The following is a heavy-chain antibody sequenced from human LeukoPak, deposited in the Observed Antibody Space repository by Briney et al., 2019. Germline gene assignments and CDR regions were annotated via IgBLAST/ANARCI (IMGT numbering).Heavy chain of an antibody. Sequence: SQTLSLTCTVSGGSISSYYWSWIRQPPGKGLEWIGYIYYSGSTNYNPSLKSRVTISVDTSKNQFSLKLSSVTAADTAVYYCVLMATITSMDYWGQGTLVTVSS. D-gene: IGHD5-24*01. CDR2: IYYSGST. J-gene: IGHJ4*02. CDR1: GGSISSYY. V-gene: IGHV4-59*01. CDR3: VLMATITSMDY.